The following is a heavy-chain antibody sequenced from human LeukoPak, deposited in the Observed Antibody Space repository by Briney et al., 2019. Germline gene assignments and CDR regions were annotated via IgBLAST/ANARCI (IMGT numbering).Heavy chain of an antibody. CDR1: GFNFNNAW. CDR3: TTLLAVTPLSDIYDS. J-gene: IGHJ5*02. V-gene: IGHV3-15*01. Sequence: PGGSLRLSCVASGFNFNNAWMSWLRQAPGKGLEWVGRIKNKGAGGTTDYAAPVKGRFTISRDDSKTTLYMQMNSLKTEDTAVYFCTTLLAVTPLSDIYDSWGQGTLVTVSS. D-gene: IGHD3-3*01. CDR2: IKNKGAGGTT.